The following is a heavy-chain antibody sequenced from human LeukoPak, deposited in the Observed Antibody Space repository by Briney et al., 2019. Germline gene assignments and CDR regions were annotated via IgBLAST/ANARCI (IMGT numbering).Heavy chain of an antibody. V-gene: IGHV4-34*01. D-gene: IGHD5-12*01. CDR3: ARRDIVATYYFDY. CDR2: INHSGST. J-gene: IGHJ4*02. Sequence: IPSETLSLTCAVYGGSFSGYYWSWIRQPPGKGLEWIGEINHSGSTNYNPSLKSRVTISVDTSKNQFSLKLSSVTAADTAVYYCARRDIVATYYFDYWGQGTLVTVSS. CDR1: GGSFSGYY.